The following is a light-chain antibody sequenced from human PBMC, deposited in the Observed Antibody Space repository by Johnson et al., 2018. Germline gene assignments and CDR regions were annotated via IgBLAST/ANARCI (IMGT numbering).Light chain of an antibody. CDR3: GTWDSSRSAGNV. CDR1: SSNIGNNY. V-gene: IGLV1-51*02. Sequence: QSVLTQPPSVSAAPGQKVTISCSGSSSNIGNNYVSWYQQLPGTAPKLLIYENNKRPSGIPDRFSGSKSGTSATLGITGLQTGDEADYDCGTWDSSRSAGNVFGTGTKVTVL. CDR2: ENN. J-gene: IGLJ1*01.